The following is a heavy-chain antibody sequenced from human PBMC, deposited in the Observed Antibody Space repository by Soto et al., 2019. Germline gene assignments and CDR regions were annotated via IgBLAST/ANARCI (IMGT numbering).Heavy chain of an antibody. V-gene: IGHV4-61*01. Sequence: SETLSLTCTVSGGSVSSVSYFWIWIRQPPGKGLQWIGYISDSGSTKYNPSLKSRVTMSVDTSKNQFSLKLSSVTAADTAVYYCARDSPVGATNFWGQGTLVTVSS. D-gene: IGHD1-26*01. CDR2: ISDSGST. J-gene: IGHJ4*02. CDR3: ARDSPVGATNF. CDR1: GGSVSSVSYF.